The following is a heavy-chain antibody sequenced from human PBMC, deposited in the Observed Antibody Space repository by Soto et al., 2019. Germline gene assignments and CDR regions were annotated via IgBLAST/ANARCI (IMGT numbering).Heavy chain of an antibody. D-gene: IGHD2-2*01. CDR1: GFTFSSYA. CDR3: ARDREYQPLPDY. V-gene: IGHV3-64*01. Sequence: PGGSLRLSCAASGFTFSSYAMHWVRQAPGKGLEYVSAISSNGGSTYYANSVKGRFTISRDNSKNTLYLQMGSLRAEDMAVYYCARDREYQPLPDYWGQGTLVTVSS. CDR2: ISSNGGST. J-gene: IGHJ4*02.